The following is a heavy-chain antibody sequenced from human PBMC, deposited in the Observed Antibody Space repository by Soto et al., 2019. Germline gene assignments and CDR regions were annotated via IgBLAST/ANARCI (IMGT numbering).Heavy chain of an antibody. V-gene: IGHV3-30*18. Sequence: GGSLRLSCAASGFTFSSYGMHWVRQAPGKGLEWVAVISYDGRNKYYADSVKGRFTISRDNSKNTLYLQMSSLRPEDTAVYYCVKDGSSGWPYYYGMDVWGQGTTVTVS. D-gene: IGHD6-19*01. CDR2: ISYDGRNK. J-gene: IGHJ6*02. CDR3: VKDGSSGWPYYYGMDV. CDR1: GFTFSSYG.